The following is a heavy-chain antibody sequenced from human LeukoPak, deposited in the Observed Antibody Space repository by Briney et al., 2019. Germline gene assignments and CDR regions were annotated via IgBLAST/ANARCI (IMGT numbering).Heavy chain of an antibody. V-gene: IGHV1-69*05. D-gene: IGHD6-19*01. CDR3: ARDLRGDLSPYGSGWHGSGYYYYYYMDV. Sequence: SVKVSCKASGGTFSSYAISWVRQAPGQGLKWMGRIIPIFGTANYAQKFQGRATITTDESTSTAYMELSSLRSEDTAVYYCARDLRGDLSPYGSGWHGSGYYYYYYMDVWGKGTTVTVSS. CDR2: IIPIFGTA. J-gene: IGHJ6*03. CDR1: GGTFSSYA.